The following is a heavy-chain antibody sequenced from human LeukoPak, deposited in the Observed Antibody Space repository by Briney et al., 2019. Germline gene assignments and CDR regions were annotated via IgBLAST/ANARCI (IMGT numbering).Heavy chain of an antibody. CDR1: GGSFSGYY. CDR3: ARGGYSHFDY. J-gene: IGHJ4*02. D-gene: IGHD5-12*01. Sequence: SETLSLTCAVYGGSFSGYYWSWIRQPPGKGLEWIGEINHSGSTNYNPSLKSRVTISVDTSKNQFSLKLSSVTAADMAVYYCARGGYSHFDYWGQGTPVTVSS. CDR2: INHSGST. V-gene: IGHV4-34*01.